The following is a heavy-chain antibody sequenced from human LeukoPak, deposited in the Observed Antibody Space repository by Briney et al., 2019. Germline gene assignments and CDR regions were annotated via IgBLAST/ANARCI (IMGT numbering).Heavy chain of an antibody. CDR3: ATDLNSGTYGRY. CDR2: ISGSGGST. V-gene: IGHV3-23*01. D-gene: IGHD1-26*01. CDR1: GFTFSSYA. Sequence: GGSLRLSCAASGFTFSSYAMSWVRQAPGKGLEWVSAISGSGGSTYYADSVKGRFTISRDNSKNTLYLQMNSLRAEDTAVYYCATDLNSGTYGRYWGQGTLVTVSS. J-gene: IGHJ4*02.